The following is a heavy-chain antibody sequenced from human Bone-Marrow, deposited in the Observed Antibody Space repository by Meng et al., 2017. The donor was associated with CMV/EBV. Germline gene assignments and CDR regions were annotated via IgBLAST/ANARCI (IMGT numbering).Heavy chain of an antibody. CDR2: IGTAGDT. D-gene: IGHD2-2*01. V-gene: IGHV3-13*03. J-gene: IGHJ5*02. CDR1: GFTFSSYD. CDR3: ASRDRAKRRYCSSTSCYHAP. Sequence: GESLKISCAACGFTFSSYDMHWVRQATGKGLEWVSAIGTAGDTYYPGSVKGQFTISRENAKNSLYLQMNSLRAGDTAVYYCASRDRAKRRYCSSTSCYHAPWGQGTLVTGSS.